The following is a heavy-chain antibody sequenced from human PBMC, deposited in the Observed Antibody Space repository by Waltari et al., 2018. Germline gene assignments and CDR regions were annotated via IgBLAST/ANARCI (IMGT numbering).Heavy chain of an antibody. CDR3: VRDVDTSSHLNRFDP. CDR1: GFVFKHYG. J-gene: IGHJ5*02. V-gene: IGHV3-33*01. D-gene: IGHD3-22*01. Sequence: QVQLVESGGGVVPPGRSLGLYCAASGFVFKHYGMHWVRQAPGKGLEWVAVVWFDGSKEFYADSVKGRFIISRDDSNNIVYLQMNALRAEDTAVYHCVRDVDTSSHLNRFDPWGQGTLVTVSS. CDR2: VWFDGSKE.